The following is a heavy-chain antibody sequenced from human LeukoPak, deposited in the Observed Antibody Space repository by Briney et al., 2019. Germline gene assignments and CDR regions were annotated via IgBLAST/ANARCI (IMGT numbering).Heavy chain of an antibody. Sequence: GASVKVSCKASGGTFSSYAISWVRQAPGQGLEWMGRIIPIFGTANYAQKFQGRVTITADESTSTAYMELSSLRSEDTAVYYCASGRFLEWLLFGHFDYWGQGTLVTVSS. CDR1: GGTFSSYA. J-gene: IGHJ4*02. CDR3: ASGRFLEWLLFGHFDY. V-gene: IGHV1-69*13. D-gene: IGHD3-3*01. CDR2: IIPIFGTA.